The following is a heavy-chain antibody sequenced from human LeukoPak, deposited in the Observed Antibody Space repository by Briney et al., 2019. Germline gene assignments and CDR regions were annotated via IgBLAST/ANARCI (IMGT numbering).Heavy chain of an antibody. CDR1: GGTFSSYA. J-gene: IGHJ5*02. CDR2: INPNSGGT. Sequence: ASVKVSCKASGGTFSSYAISWVRQAPGQGLEWMGRINPNSGGTNYAQKFQGRVTMTRDTSISTAYMELSRLRSDDTAVYYCAPGPGWFDPWGQGTLVTVSS. V-gene: IGHV1-2*06. CDR3: APGPGWFDP. D-gene: IGHD7-27*01.